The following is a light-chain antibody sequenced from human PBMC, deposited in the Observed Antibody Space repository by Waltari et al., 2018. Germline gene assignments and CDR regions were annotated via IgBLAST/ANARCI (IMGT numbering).Light chain of an antibody. V-gene: IGKV3-15*01. Sequence: EVVMTQSPATLSVSPGERVTLSCRTSQSISRNLAWYQQKPGQAPRLLIYGANTRATGIPARFSGSGSGTEFTLTINSLQSEDFAVYYCQQYDNWPPLTFGGGTKVEMK. CDR1: QSISRN. J-gene: IGKJ4*01. CDR2: GAN. CDR3: QQYDNWPPLT.